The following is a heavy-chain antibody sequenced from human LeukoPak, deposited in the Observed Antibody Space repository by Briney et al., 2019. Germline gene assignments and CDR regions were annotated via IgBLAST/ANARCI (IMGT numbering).Heavy chain of an antibody. D-gene: IGHD4-17*01. J-gene: IGHJ3*01. Sequence: PGGSLRLSCAASGFIFSGSAMHWVRQASGKGLEWVGRIRSKANSCATAYAASVKGRFTISRDDSKNMAYLQLNSLKTEDTAVYYCTSYDFGDYGDDVFDVWGQGTMVTVSS. CDR3: TSYDFGDYGDDVFDV. CDR1: GFIFSGSA. V-gene: IGHV3-73*01. CDR2: IRSKANSCAT.